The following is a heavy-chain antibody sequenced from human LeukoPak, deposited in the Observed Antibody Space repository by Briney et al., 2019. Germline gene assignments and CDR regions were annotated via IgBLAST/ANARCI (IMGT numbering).Heavy chain of an antibody. CDR3: ARSPARFGELSN. CDR2: ISSSSSYI. J-gene: IGHJ4*02. V-gene: IGHV3-21*01. Sequence: GGSLRLSCAASGFTFSSYSMNWVRQAPGKGLEWVSSISSSSSYIYYADSVKGRFTISRDNAKNSLYLQMNSLRAEDTAVYYCARSPARFGELSNWGQGTLVTVSS. CDR1: GFTFSSYS. D-gene: IGHD3-10*01.